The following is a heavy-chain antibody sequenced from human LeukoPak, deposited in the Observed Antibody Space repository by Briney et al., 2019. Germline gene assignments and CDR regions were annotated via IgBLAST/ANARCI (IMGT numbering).Heavy chain of an antibody. CDR1: GFTFSSYE. V-gene: IGHV3-66*01. CDR2: IYSGGST. D-gene: IGHD6-19*01. J-gene: IGHJ4*02. Sequence: PGGSLRLSCAASGFTFSSYEMNWVRQAPGKGLEWVSVIYSGGSTYYADSVKGRFTISRDNSKNTLYLQMNSLRAEDTAVYYCARGQWLDHGGFDYWGQGTLVTVSS. CDR3: ARGQWLDHGGFDY.